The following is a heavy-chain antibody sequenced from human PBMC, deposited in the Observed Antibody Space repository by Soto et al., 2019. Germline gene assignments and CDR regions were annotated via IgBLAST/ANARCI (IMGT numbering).Heavy chain of an antibody. CDR2: ISGSGGST. Sequence: GGSLRLSCAASGFTFSSYALSWVRQAPGRGLEWVSAISGSGGSTYYADSVKGRFTISRDNSKNTLYLQMNSLRAEDTAVYYCAKWHKYATYAFDIWGQGTMVTVSS. D-gene: IGHD2-8*01. V-gene: IGHV3-23*01. J-gene: IGHJ3*02. CDR3: AKWHKYATYAFDI. CDR1: GFTFSSYA.